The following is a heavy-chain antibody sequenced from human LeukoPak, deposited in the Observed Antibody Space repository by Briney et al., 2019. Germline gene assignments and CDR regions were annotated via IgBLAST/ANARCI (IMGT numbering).Heavy chain of an antibody. CDR1: GFAFDDYG. V-gene: IGHV3-20*04. CDR3: AKEEYYYDSSDAFDI. D-gene: IGHD3-22*01. CDR2: INWNGGST. Sequence: GGSLRLSCAASGFAFDDYGMSWVRQAPGKGLEWVSGINWNGGSTGYADSVKGRFTISRDNAKNSLYLQMNSLRAEDTALYYYAKEEYYYDSSDAFDICGQGTMVTVSS. J-gene: IGHJ3*02.